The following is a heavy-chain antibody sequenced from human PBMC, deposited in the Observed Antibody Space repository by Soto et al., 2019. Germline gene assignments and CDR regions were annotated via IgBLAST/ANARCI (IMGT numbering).Heavy chain of an antibody. CDR1: GYTFTGYF. J-gene: IGHJ5*02. D-gene: IGHD3-3*01. V-gene: IGHV1-2*02. CDR3: ARGGGTILAPLP. Sequence: QVQLVQSGAEVKKPGASVKVSCRASGYTFTGYFMHWVRQAPGQGLEWMGWINPNSGATKYAQKFQGRVTLGRDTSIRTAYMELSGLRSDDPAVYYCARGGGTILAPLPWGQGTLVTVSS. CDR2: INPNSGAT.